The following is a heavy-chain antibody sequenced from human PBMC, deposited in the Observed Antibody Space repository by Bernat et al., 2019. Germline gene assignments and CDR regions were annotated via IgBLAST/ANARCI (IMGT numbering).Heavy chain of an antibody. J-gene: IGHJ4*02. V-gene: IGHV3-73*01. Sequence: EVQLVESGGGLVQPGGSLKLSCAASGFTFSGSAIHWVRQASGKGLEWVGRIRSKANSYATAYGAYVKGKFTIARDDSENTAYLQINSLKTGDTAVYYCNSAMRDSRIWGAFDYWGQGTLVTDSS. CDR3: NSAMRDSRIWGAFDY. D-gene: IGHD3-16*01. CDR1: GFTFSGSA. CDR2: IRSKANSYAT.